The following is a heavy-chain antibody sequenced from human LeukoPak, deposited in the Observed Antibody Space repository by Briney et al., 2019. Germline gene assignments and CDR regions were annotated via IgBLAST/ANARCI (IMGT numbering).Heavy chain of an antibody. CDR3: ARGRVSSSTWHSTYYYYFYMDV. CDR1: GGRINNHY. Sequence: SETLSLTCTVSGGRINNHYWTWIRQPPGKGLEWIGYIDHTGTTNYNPSLNSRVTISRDTSKNHFSLQLSSVTAADTAVYFCARGRVSSSTWHSTYYYYFYMDVWGKGTTVTVSS. V-gene: IGHV4-59*11. D-gene: IGHD4-11*01. CDR2: IDHTGTT. J-gene: IGHJ6*03.